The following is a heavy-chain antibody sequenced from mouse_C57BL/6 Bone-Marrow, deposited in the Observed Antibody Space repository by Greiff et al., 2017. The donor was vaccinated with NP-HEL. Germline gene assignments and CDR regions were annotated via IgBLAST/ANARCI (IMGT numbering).Heavy chain of an antibody. CDR3: ARGWGRGY. Sequence: VQLQQSGPELVKPGASVKISCKASGYTFTDYYMNWVKQSHGKSLEWIGDINPNNGGTSYNQKFKGKATLTVDKSSSTAYMELRSLTSEDSAVYYCARGWGRGYWGQGTTLTVSS. J-gene: IGHJ2*01. V-gene: IGHV1-26*01. CDR1: GYTFTDYY. CDR2: INPNNGGT.